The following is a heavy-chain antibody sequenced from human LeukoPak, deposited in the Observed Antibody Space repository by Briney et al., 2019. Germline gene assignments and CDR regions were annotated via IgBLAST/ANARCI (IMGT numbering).Heavy chain of an antibody. CDR2: IYYSGST. Sequence: PSETLSLTCTVSGGSISSYYWSWIRQPPGKGLEWIGYIYYSGSTNYNPSLKSRVTISVDTSKNQISLKLSSVTAADTAVYYCARVGYYDSSGYYYAEPGGFDYWGQGTLVTVSS. CDR1: GGSISSYY. CDR3: ARVGYYDSSGYYYAEPGGFDY. D-gene: IGHD3-22*01. V-gene: IGHV4-59*01. J-gene: IGHJ4*02.